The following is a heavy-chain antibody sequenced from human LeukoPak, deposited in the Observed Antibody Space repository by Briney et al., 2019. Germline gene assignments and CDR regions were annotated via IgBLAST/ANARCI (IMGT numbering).Heavy chain of an antibody. CDR2: VTGSGGNT. Sequence: GGSLRLSCAASGFTFTSYAMSWVRQAPGKGLEWVSAVTGSGGNTHYADSVKGRFTISRDNSKNTLFLQMNSLRAEDTAVYYCARDSCTSTSCLDSWGQGTLVTVSS. CDR3: ARDSCTSTSCLDS. CDR1: GFTFTSYA. D-gene: IGHD2-2*01. J-gene: IGHJ4*02. V-gene: IGHV3-23*01.